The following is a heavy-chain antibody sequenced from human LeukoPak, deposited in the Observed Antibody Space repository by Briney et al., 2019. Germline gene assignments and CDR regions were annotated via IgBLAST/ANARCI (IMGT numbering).Heavy chain of an antibody. V-gene: IGHV3-30*03. J-gene: IGHJ4*02. Sequence: PGGSLRLSCAASGFTFSSYGMHWVRQAPGKGLDWVAVISNDGSKKYYADSVKGRFTISRDNSKNTLSLQVSSLRTEDTAVYYCARDRTTPSIAVAGTPDYWGQGTLVIVSS. D-gene: IGHD6-19*01. CDR2: ISNDGSKK. CDR1: GFTFSSYG. CDR3: ARDRTTPSIAVAGTPDY.